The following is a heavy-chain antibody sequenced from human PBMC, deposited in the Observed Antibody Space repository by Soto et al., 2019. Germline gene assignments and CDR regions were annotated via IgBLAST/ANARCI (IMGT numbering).Heavy chain of an antibody. V-gene: IGHV3-23*01. J-gene: IGHJ4*02. Sequence: GGSLSLSCAASGFTFSSYAMSWVRQAPGKGLEWVSAISGSGGSTYYADSVKGRFTISRDNSKNTLYLQMNSLRAEDTAVYYCAKAQDFWSGSFDYWGQGTLVTVSS. CDR1: GFTFSSYA. CDR3: AKAQDFWSGSFDY. D-gene: IGHD3-3*01. CDR2: ISGSGGST.